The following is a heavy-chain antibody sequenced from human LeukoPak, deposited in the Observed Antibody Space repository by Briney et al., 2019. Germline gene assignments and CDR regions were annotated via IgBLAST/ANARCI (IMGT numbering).Heavy chain of an antibody. CDR1: RGSFNGYY. CDR2: VNHSGST. CDR3: ARASYCTNGVCWWDY. Sequence: SETLSLTCAVYRGSFNGYYWGWIRQPPGKGLEWIGEVNHSGSTNYNPSLKSRVTVSVDTSKNQFSLKLSSVTAADTAVYYCARASYCTNGVCWWDYWGQGTLVTGFS. D-gene: IGHD2-8*01. J-gene: IGHJ4*02. V-gene: IGHV4-34*01.